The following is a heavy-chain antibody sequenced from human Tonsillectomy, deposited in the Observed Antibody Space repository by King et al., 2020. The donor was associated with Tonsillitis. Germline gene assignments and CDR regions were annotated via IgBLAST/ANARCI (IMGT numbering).Heavy chain of an antibody. D-gene: IGHD3-16*02. V-gene: IGHV1-69*01. J-gene: IGHJ3*01. CDR1: GGTFSSYA. Sequence: QLVQSGTEVKKPGSSVKVSCKASGGTFSSYAISWVRQAPGQGLEWMGGIIPMFGTANYAQKFQGRVTITADESTSTAYMELSSLRYEDTAVYYCAGGGPLSNIFDVWGQGTMVTVSS. CDR2: IIPMFGTA. CDR3: AGGGPLSNIFDV.